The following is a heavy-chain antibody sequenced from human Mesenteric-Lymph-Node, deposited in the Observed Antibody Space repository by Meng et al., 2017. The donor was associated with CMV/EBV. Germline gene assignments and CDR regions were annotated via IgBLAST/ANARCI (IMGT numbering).Heavy chain of an antibody. CDR3: ARFMIPYYYFDY. D-gene: IGHD3-10*01. V-gene: IGHV1-3*04. J-gene: IGHJ4*02. CDR2: INTDNGKT. Sequence: CKGSGNTFRKFAGHWVRQAPGQRLEWMGWINTDNGKTRYSQNFQGRVTFTSDTSAGTAYMEVSSLRSEDTAVYYCARFMIPYYYFDYWGQGTLVTVSS. CDR1: GNTFRKFA.